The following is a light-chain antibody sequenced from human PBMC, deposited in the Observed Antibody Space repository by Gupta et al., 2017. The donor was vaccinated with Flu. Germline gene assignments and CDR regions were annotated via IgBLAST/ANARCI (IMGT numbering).Light chain of an antibody. J-gene: IGKJ2*02. Sequence: GTLSLSPGERVTLSCRASQSVTSSYLAWYQQKLGQAPRLLIYGASSRATGIPDRFSGSGSGTDFTLTISRLEPEDFAVYFCHQYGSSPGTFGQGTKLEIK. CDR3: HQYGSSPGT. CDR2: GAS. CDR1: QSVTSSY. V-gene: IGKV3-20*01.